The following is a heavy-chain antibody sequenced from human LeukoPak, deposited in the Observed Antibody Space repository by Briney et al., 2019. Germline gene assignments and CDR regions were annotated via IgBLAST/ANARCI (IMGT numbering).Heavy chain of an antibody. J-gene: IGHJ4*02. V-gene: IGHV3-7*01. D-gene: IGHD3-10*01. Sequence: GGSLRVSCAASGFTFSNYWMSWVRQAPGKGLEWVANIKEDGSEKYYVDSVRGRFTISRDNAKSSLYLQMNSLRAEDMAVFYCAGAHFGRTGDLFDHWGQGILVTVSS. CDR1: GFTFSNYW. CDR2: IKEDGSEK. CDR3: AGAHFGRTGDLFDH.